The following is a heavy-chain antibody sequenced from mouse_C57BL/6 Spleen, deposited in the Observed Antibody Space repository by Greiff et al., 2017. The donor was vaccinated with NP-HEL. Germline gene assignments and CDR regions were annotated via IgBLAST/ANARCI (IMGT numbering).Heavy chain of an antibody. V-gene: IGHV5-12*01. CDR2: ISNGGGST. J-gene: IGHJ4*01. D-gene: IGHD2-10*02. CDR1: GFTFSDYY. CDR3: ARRGYDYGAMDY. Sequence: EVQVVESGGGLVQPGGSLKLSCAASGFTFSDYYMYWVRQTPEKRLEWVAYISNGGGSTYYPDTVKGRFTISRDNAKNTLYLQMSRLKSEDTAMYYCARRGYDYGAMDYWGQGTSVTVSS.